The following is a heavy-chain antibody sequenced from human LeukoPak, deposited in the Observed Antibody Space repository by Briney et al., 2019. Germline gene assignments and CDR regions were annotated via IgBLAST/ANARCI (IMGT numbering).Heavy chain of an antibody. CDR2: INHSGST. V-gene: IGHV4-34*09. Sequence: SETLSLTCAVYGGSFSGYYWSWIRQPPGKGLEWIGEINHSGSTNYNPSLKSRVTISVDTSKNQFSLKLSSVTAADTAVYYCARENPNQEAAFDIWGQGTMVTVSS. J-gene: IGHJ3*02. CDR1: GGSFSGYY. CDR3: ARENPNQEAAFDI. D-gene: IGHD1-14*01.